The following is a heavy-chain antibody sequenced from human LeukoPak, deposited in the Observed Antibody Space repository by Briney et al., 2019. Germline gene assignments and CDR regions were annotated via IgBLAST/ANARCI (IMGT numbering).Heavy chain of an antibody. V-gene: IGHV4-59*01. J-gene: IGHJ4*02. CDR3: ARCYGSGSLYYFDY. D-gene: IGHD3-10*01. Sequence: SETLSVTCSVSGDSLNYYYWTWIRQPPGKGLEWIGHASYSGGTNYNASLKSRVTILVDTSKNQFSLMVRSVTAADTAIYYCARCYGSGSLYYFDYWGQGALVTVSS. CDR2: ASYSGGT. CDR1: GDSLNYYY.